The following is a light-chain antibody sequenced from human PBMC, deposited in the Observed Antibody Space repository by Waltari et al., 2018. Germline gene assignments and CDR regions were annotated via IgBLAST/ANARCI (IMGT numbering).Light chain of an antibody. Sequence: DIQMTQSPSSLSASVGDRVTITCQASQDISNYLNWYQQKPGKAPKLLIYDASNLETGVPSRFSGSGSRTDFTFTISSLQPEDIATYYCQQYDNLPPQLTFGGGTKVEIK. CDR1: QDISNY. J-gene: IGKJ4*01. CDR3: QQYDNLPPQLT. V-gene: IGKV1-33*01. CDR2: DAS.